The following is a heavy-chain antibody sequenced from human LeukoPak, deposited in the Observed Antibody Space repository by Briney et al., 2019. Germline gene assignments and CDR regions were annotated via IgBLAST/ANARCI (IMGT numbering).Heavy chain of an antibody. V-gene: IGHV3-48*02. CDR3: ARDRYSTY. D-gene: IGHD5-12*01. CDR1: GFSFSTYS. J-gene: IGHJ4*02. CDR2: ISSSGTTI. Sequence: PGGSLRLSCAASGFSFSTYSMTWVRQAPGKGLEWVSYISSSGTTIYYADSVKGRFTISRDNAKSSLYLHMNSLRDEATAVYYCARDRYSTYWGQGTLVTV.